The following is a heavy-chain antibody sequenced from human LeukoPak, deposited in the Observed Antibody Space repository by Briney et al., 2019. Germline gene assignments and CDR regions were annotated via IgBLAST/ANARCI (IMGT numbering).Heavy chain of an antibody. J-gene: IGHJ4*02. CDR1: RFTFRTYR. V-gene: IGHV3-74*01. CDR2: IDSGGTTT. Sequence: GGSLRLSCEASRFTFRTYRMHWVRQAPGKGLMWVSSIDSGGTTTPYAYSVKGRFTISRDNAKNTLYLQMSSLRAEDTAVYYCARDHSGLGYWGRGTLVTVSS. D-gene: IGHD3-10*01. CDR3: ARDHSGLGY.